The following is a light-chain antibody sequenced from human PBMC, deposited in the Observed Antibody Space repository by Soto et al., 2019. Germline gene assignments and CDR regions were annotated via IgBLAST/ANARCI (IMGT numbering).Light chain of an antibody. CDR2: EVT. CDR1: SSDIGGYNY. J-gene: IGLJ2*01. CDR3: ISHSTTIAYVV. Sequence: QSVLTQPASVSGSPGQSITISCTGTSSDIGGYNYVSWYQHHPGKAPKLMIYEVTNRPSGVSNRFSGSKSGNTASLTISGLQAEDEADYYCISHSTTIAYVVLGGGTKVTVL. V-gene: IGLV2-14*01.